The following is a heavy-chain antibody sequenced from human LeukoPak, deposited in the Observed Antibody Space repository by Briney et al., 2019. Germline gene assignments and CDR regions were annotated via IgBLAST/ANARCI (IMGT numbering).Heavy chain of an antibody. D-gene: IGHD1-20*01. CDR2: ISYDGSNK. Sequence: GGSLRLSCAASGFTFSSYGMHWVRQAPGKGLEWVAVISYDGSNKYYADSVKGRFTISRDNSKNTLYLQMNSLRAEDTAVYHCAKDRYNWDHNWFDPWGQGTLVTVSS. CDR3: AKDRYNWDHNWFDP. CDR1: GFTFSSYG. J-gene: IGHJ5*02. V-gene: IGHV3-30*18.